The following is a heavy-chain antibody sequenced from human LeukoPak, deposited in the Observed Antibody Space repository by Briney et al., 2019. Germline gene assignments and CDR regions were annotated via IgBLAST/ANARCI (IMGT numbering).Heavy chain of an antibody. J-gene: IGHJ4*02. CDR3: ARRGYDSSGYYRNY. CDR1: GFTFSSYA. Sequence: GSLRLSCAASGFTFSSYAMSWVRQAPGKGLEWIGYIYYSGSTYYNPSLKSRVTISVDTSKNQFSLKLSSVTAADTAVYYCARRGYDSSGYYRNYWGQGTLVTVSS. CDR2: IYYSGST. D-gene: IGHD3-22*01. V-gene: IGHV4-59*08.